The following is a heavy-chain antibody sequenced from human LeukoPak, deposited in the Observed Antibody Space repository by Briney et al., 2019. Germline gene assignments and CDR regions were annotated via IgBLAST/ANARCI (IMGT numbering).Heavy chain of an antibody. D-gene: IGHD3-3*01. CDR3: ARGRGQYYDFWSGYYTRGWFDP. CDR1: GGSFSGYY. J-gene: IGHJ5*02. Sequence: PSETLSLTCAVYGGSFSGYYWSWIRQPPGKGLEWIGEINHSGSTNYNPSLKSRVTISVDTSKNQFSLKLSSVTAADTAVYYCARGRGQYYDFWSGYYTRGWFDPWGQGTLVTVSS. V-gene: IGHV4-34*01. CDR2: INHSGST.